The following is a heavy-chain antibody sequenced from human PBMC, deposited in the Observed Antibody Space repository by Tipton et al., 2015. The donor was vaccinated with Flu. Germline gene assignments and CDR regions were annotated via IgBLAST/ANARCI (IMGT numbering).Heavy chain of an antibody. Sequence: GSLRLSCAASGFTFSTFWMSWVRQAPGKGLEWVANINQDGSEKYCVDSVKGRFTISRDNGKNSLYLQMNSLRAEDTAVYYCAREEGHYYDSSGFFDYWGQGTLVTVSS. D-gene: IGHD3-22*01. J-gene: IGHJ4*02. CDR1: GFTFSTFW. CDR3: AREEGHYYDSSGFFDY. CDR2: INQDGSEK. V-gene: IGHV3-7*01.